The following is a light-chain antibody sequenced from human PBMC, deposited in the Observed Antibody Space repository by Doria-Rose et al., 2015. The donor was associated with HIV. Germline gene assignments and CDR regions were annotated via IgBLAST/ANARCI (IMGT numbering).Light chain of an antibody. Sequence: VVAQTPATLSLSQAVRASLSSSATQRGSGHFALYQQKPGQAPRLLIYDASNRATGIPARFSGSGSGTDFTLTISSLEPEDFAVYFCQQRSNWPPIFTFGPGTKVDI. CDR2: DAS. CDR3: QQRSNWPPIFT. CDR1: QRGSGH. V-gene: IGKV3-11*01. J-gene: IGKJ3*01.